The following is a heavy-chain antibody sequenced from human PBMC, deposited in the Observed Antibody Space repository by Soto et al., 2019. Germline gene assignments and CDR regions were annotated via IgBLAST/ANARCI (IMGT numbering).Heavy chain of an antibody. J-gene: IGHJ4*02. CDR2: ISSGGDTV. CDR3: VRYCSSTLCNGVATRTFDY. V-gene: IGHV3-48*03. D-gene: IGHD2-2*01. CDR1: RFTFSTYE. Sequence: GGSLRLSWAASRFTFSTYEMHWLRQAPGKGLEWVSYISSGGDTVHYADSVKGRFTISRDNTRNSLYLQMNSLRDEDTALYYCVRYCSSTLCNGVATRTFDYWGQGTLVTVSS.